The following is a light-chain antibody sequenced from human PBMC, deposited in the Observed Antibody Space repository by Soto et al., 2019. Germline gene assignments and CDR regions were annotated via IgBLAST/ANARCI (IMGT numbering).Light chain of an antibody. J-gene: IGKJ5*01. Sequence: IVLTQSPATLSLSPGESATLACRASQGVXSYLGWYEKKPGQAPRLLXSDASNRATGIPARLSGSGSATDFTLTISGIEPEDFAVYYCQDRKNGPITFGQGTRLEIK. CDR1: QGVXSY. V-gene: IGKV3-11*01. CDR3: QDRKNGPIT. CDR2: DAS.